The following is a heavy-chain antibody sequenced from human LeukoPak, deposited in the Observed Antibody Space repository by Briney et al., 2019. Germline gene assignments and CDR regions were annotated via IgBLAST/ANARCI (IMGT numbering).Heavy chain of an antibody. Sequence: PSETLSLTCTVSGGSISSYYWSWIRQSPGKGLEWIGYIYYSGSTNYNPSLKSRVTISVDTSKNQFSLKLSSVTAADTAVYYCARDQLNNWFDPWGQGTLVTVSS. CDR2: IYYSGST. CDR1: GGSISSYY. V-gene: IGHV4-59*01. D-gene: IGHD3-10*01. J-gene: IGHJ5*02. CDR3: ARDQLNNWFDP.